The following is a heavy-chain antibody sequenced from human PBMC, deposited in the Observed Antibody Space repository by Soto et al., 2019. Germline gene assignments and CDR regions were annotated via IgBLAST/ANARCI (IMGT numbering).Heavy chain of an antibody. CDR3: ARFNVVAEYYYYGMDV. CDR2: IIPIFGTA. Sequence: SVKVSCKASRGTFRSYAISWVRQAPGQGLEWMGGIIPIFGTANYAQKLQGRVTMTTDTSTSTAYMELRSLRSDDTAVYYCARFNVVAEYYYYGMDVWGQGTTVTVSS. CDR1: RGTFRSYA. J-gene: IGHJ6*02. V-gene: IGHV1-69*05. D-gene: IGHD2-15*01.